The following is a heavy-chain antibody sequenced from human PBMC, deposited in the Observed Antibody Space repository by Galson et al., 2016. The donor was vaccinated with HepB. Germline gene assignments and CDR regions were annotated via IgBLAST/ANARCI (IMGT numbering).Heavy chain of an antibody. CDR1: GYSFSRYW. J-gene: IGHJ4*02. V-gene: IGHV5-51*01. CDR3: ARLTGMTNFNFPLDY. Sequence: QSGAEVKKPGESLKISCKGSGYSFSRYWIGWVRQMPGKGLEWMGIIHPGASDTRYSPSFQGQVTISADKSISTAYLQWRSLKASDTALYYCARLTGMTNFNFPLDYWGQGTLVTVSS. D-gene: IGHD1-1*01. CDR2: IHPGASDT.